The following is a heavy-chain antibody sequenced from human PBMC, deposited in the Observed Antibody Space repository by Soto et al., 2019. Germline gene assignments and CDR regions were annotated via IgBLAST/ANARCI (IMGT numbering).Heavy chain of an antibody. CDR3: ARDIGYCSGGSCSYYYYGMDV. Sequence: ASVKVSCKASGYTFTSYAMHWVRQAPGQRLEWMGWINAGNGNTEYSQKFQGRVTITRDTSASTAYMELSSLRSEDTAVYYCARDIGYCSGGSCSYYYYGMDVWGQGTTVTVSS. V-gene: IGHV1-3*01. CDR2: INAGNGNT. J-gene: IGHJ6*02. D-gene: IGHD2-15*01. CDR1: GYTFTSYA.